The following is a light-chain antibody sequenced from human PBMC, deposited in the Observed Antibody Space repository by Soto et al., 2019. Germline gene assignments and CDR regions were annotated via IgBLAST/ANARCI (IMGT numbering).Light chain of an antibody. V-gene: IGLV1-40*01. Sequence: QSVLTQPPSVSGAPGQRVTISCTGSSSSIGAGYDVHWYQQLPGTAPKLLIYANTNRPSGVPGRFSGSKSGTSASLAITGLHADDEADYYCQSCDSSMSGCVFGTGTKGTVL. CDR1: SSSIGAGYD. CDR3: QSCDSSMSGCV. CDR2: ANT. J-gene: IGLJ1*01.